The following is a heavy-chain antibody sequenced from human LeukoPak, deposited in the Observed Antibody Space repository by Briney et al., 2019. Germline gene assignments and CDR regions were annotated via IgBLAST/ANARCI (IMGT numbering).Heavy chain of an antibody. V-gene: IGHV4-34*01. CDR1: GGSFSGYY. CDR3: ARCGELKRWNYYYMDD. D-gene: IGHD1-26*01. Sequence: SETLSLTCAVYGGSFSGYYWSWIRQPPGKGLEWIGGINHSGSTNYNPSFRSRVTISVDTSKNQFSLKLSSVTAADTVVYCCARCGELKRWNYYYMDDRGKGATVTVSS. J-gene: IGHJ6*03. CDR2: INHSGST.